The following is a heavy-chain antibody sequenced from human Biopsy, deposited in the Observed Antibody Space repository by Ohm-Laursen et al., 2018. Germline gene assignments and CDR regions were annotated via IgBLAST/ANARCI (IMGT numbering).Heavy chain of an antibody. CDR1: SYTFTDCN. Sequence: ATVKISCKASSYTFTDCNIHWMRQAPGQGLEWLGYINCKTGATNYAQKFQGTVTMTRDTSISTAYLALGSLRSADTAIYYCARDPLNGHKHFDYWGQGSLVTVSS. CDR3: ARDPLNGHKHFDY. V-gene: IGHV1-2*02. CDR2: INCKTGAT. J-gene: IGHJ4*02. D-gene: IGHD2-8*01.